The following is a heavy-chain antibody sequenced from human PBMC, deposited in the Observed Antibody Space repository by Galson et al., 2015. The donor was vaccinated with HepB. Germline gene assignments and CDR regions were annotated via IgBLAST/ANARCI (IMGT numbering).Heavy chain of an antibody. CDR1: GSTFRNYA. D-gene: IGHD6-19*01. J-gene: IGHJ4*02. Sequence: SLRLSCAASGSTFRNYAMAWVRQAPGKGLEWISAITPSGDNTYSADSMKGRFFISRDNSQNTLFLQMNSLRADDTAIYFCAKVFPEKTDGWYRQALYYFDSWGQGTRVTVSS. V-gene: IGHV3-23*01. CDR2: ITPSGDNT. CDR3: AKVFPEKTDGWYRQALYYFDS.